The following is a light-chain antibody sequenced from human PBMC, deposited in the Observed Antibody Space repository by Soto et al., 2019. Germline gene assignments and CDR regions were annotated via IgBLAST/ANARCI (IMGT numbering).Light chain of an antibody. J-gene: IGKJ1*01. CDR1: QSVSNNY. V-gene: IGKV3-20*01. CDR3: QQYGSSGT. Sequence: EIVLTQSPGTPSLSPCERATLSCRASQSVSNNYLAWYQQKPGQAPRLLIYGASNRATGIPDRFSGSGSGTDFTLTISRLEPEDFAVYYCQQYGSSGTFGQGTKVDI. CDR2: GAS.